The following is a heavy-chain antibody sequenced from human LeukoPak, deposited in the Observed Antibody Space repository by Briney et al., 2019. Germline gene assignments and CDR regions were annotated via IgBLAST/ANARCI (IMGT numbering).Heavy chain of an antibody. V-gene: IGHV3-43D*03. D-gene: IGHD6-6*01. CDR2: ISWDGGST. Sequence: PGGSLRLSCAASGFTFDDYAMHWVRQAPGKGLEWVSLISWDGGSTYYADSVKGRFTISRDNSKNSLYLQMNSLRAEDTALYYCAKDGTSSSSAKDYYYYYYMDVWGKGTTVTISS. CDR1: GFTFDDYA. CDR3: AKDGTSSSSAKDYYYYYYMDV. J-gene: IGHJ6*03.